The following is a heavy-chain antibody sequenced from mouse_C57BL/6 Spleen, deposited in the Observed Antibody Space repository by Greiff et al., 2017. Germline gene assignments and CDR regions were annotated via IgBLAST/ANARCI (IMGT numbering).Heavy chain of an antibody. D-gene: IGHD1-1*01. CDR3: ARNYYGSSQYYYAMDY. CDR2: INPYNGGT. Sequence: VQLQQSGPVLVKPGASVKMSCKASGYTFTDYYMNWVKQSHGKSIEWIGVINPYNGGTSYNQKFKGKATLTVDKSAITAYMELNSLTSEDSAVYYCARNYYGSSQYYYAMDYWGQGTSGTVSS. V-gene: IGHV1-19*01. J-gene: IGHJ4*01. CDR1: GYTFTDYY.